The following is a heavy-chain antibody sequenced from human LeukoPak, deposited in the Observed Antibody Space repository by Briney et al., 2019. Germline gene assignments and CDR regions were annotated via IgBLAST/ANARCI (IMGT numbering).Heavy chain of an antibody. CDR1: GFTFSSYG. D-gene: IGHD3-10*01. J-gene: IGHJ5*01. CDR3: GYYNSGSYSTPDS. Sequence: GGSLRLSCAASGFTFSSYGMHWVRQAPGKGLVWVSRINNDGSSTNYADSVKGRFTISRDNSKNTLYLQMKTLRSEDTAVYYCGYYNSGSYSTPDSWGQGTQVTVSS. V-gene: IGHV3-74*01. CDR2: INNDGSST.